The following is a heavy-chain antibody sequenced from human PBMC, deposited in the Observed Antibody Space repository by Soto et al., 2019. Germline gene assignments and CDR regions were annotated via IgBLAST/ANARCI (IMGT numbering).Heavy chain of an antibody. Sequence: SVTLSLTCSVSGGSTSDKSYFWGWVRQSPGKGLEWIGSMYYSGSSYYNPSLKSRVAISVDTSKNQFSLKLRSVTAADTAVYFCARQRLLRLKPDFDIWGQGTLVTVSS. CDR3: ARQRLLRLKPDFDI. V-gene: IGHV4-39*01. CDR1: GGSTSDKSYF. D-gene: IGHD2-21*02. CDR2: MYYSGSS. J-gene: IGHJ4*02.